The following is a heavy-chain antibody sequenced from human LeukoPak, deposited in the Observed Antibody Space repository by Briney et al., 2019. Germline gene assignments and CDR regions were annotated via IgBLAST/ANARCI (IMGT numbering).Heavy chain of an antibody. D-gene: IGHD2-2*01. CDR3: AKLTGYCSSTSCLGAYYFDY. CDR2: ISGSGGNT. J-gene: IGHJ4*02. CDR1: GFTFSSYA. Sequence: HPGGSLRLSCAASGFTFSSYAMNWVRQAPGKGLEWVSAISGSGGNTYYADSVKGRFTISRDNSKNTLYLQMNSLRAEDTAIYYCAKLTGYCSSTSCLGAYYFDYWGQGTLVTVSS. V-gene: IGHV3-23*01.